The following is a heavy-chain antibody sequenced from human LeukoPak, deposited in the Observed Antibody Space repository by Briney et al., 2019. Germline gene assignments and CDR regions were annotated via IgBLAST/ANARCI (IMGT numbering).Heavy chain of an antibody. V-gene: IGHV3-30*04. Sequence: GGSLRLSCEASRFTFSSYAMHWVRQAPGKGLEWVAVKYYADSVKGRFTISRDNSKNTLYLQMNSLRAEDTAVYYCARDPRNSSYWYPHFDYWGQGTLVTFSS. J-gene: IGHJ4*02. CDR2: K. CDR1: RFTFSSYA. CDR3: ARDPRNSSYWYPHFDY. D-gene: IGHD6-13*01.